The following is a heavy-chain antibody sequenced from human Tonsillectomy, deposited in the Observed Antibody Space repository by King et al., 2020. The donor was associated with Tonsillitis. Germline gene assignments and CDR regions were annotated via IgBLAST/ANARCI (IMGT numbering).Heavy chain of an antibody. Sequence: QLQESGPGVVKPSETLSLTCTVSGGSISSSDHYWAWIRQPPGKGLEWMGDMYYSGTIFYNTSLWSRITISRGTSENRLSLKLSSVTAADTAVYFCARYDSGSFDYWGQGALVTVSS. V-gene: IGHV4-39*01. CDR1: GGSISSSDHY. D-gene: IGHD1-26*01. CDR2: MYYSGTI. CDR3: ARYDSGSFDY. J-gene: IGHJ4*02.